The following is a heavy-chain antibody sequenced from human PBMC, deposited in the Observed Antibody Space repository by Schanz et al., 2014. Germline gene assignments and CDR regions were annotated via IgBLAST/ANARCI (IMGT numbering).Heavy chain of an antibody. CDR2: ISTDGTNT. Sequence: VQVVESGGGFVQPGGSLRLSCAASGFTFSSYVMHWVRQAPGKGLEKVALISTDGTNTYYADSVRGRFTISRDNSKNTLDLQMNSLRAEDTAVYYCAVLGGFGELPLDYRGQGTLVTVSS. J-gene: IGHJ4*02. V-gene: IGHV3-30*04. D-gene: IGHD3-10*01. CDR1: GFTFSSYV. CDR3: AVLGGFGELPLDY.